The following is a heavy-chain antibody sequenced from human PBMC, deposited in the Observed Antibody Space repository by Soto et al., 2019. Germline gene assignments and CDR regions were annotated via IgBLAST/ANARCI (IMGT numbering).Heavy chain of an antibody. V-gene: IGHV3-9*01. Sequence: EVQLVESGGGLVQPGGSLRLSCAGSGATFQDYAMHWVRQAPGKGLEWVSGIYYNSNRIDYADSVKGRFTISRDNARNALYLQMNSLTTEDTGFYYCGPDISPGGMDVWGRGIMVTVSS. CDR1: GATFQDYA. J-gene: IGHJ6*04. CDR3: GPDISPGGMDV. CDR2: IYYNSNRI.